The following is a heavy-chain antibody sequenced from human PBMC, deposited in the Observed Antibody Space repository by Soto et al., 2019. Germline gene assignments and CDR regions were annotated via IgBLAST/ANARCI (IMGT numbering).Heavy chain of an antibody. CDR3: ARSIDS. CDR1: GGSISSGGYY. Sequence: TLSLTCSVSGGSISSGGYYWNWIRQHPGKGLEWIGYIYYSGSTYYNPSLKSRFTISVDTSKNQFSLKLSSVTAADTAVYYCARSIDSWGQGTLVTVSS. J-gene: IGHJ5*01. V-gene: IGHV4-31*03. CDR2: IYYSGST.